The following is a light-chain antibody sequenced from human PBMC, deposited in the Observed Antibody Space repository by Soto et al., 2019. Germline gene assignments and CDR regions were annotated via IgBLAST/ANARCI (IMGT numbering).Light chain of an antibody. J-gene: IGKJ4*01. Sequence: EIVLTQSPATLSLSPGERATLSCRASQSVSSYLAWYQQKPGQAPRLLIYDASNRATGIPARFSGSGSGTDFTLTISSLMPEDFAVYYCQQRSNWQTFGGGTKVEIK. CDR1: QSVSSY. V-gene: IGKV3-11*01. CDR3: QQRSNWQT. CDR2: DAS.